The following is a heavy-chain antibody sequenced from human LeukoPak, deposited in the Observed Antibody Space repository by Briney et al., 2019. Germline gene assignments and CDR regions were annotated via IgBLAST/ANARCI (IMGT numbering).Heavy chain of an antibody. J-gene: IGHJ5*02. Sequence: SETLSLTCTVSGGSISRYYWSWIRQPPGKGLEWVGYIYSTGSTNSNPSLKSRVTISIDTSRDQFSLRLTSVTAADTAMYYCARHTAPTVTYNWFDPWGQGTLVTVSS. CDR3: ARHTAPTVTYNWFDP. CDR1: GGSISRYY. D-gene: IGHD4-17*01. V-gene: IGHV4-59*08. CDR2: IYSTGST.